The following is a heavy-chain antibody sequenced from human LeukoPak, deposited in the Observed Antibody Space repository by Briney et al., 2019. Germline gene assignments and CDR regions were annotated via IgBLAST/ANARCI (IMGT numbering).Heavy chain of an antibody. CDR1: GYSFSIYW. V-gene: IGHV5-51*01. D-gene: IGHD1-7*01. Sequence: GESLKISCKAPGYSFSIYWIGWVRQMPGKGLEWMGIIYPGDSDTRYSPPSQGQVTISADTSISTAYLQWSSLKASDTAMYYCARSDEGGTMDYWGQGTLVTVSS. CDR3: ARSDEGGTMDY. CDR2: IYPGDSDT. J-gene: IGHJ4*02.